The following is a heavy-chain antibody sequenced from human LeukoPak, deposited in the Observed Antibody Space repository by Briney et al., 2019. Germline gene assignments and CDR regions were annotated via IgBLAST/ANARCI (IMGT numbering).Heavy chain of an antibody. D-gene: IGHD4-17*01. CDR1: GFTFSIYA. CDR2: IYSGGST. V-gene: IGHV3-53*01. CDR3: ARAGTRGDYDAFDI. Sequence: GGSLRLSCAASGFTFSIYAMTWVRQAPGQGLEWVSVIYSGGSTYSADSVQGRFTISRDDSKNTLYLQMNSLRAEDTAVYYCARAGTRGDYDAFDIWGQGTMVTVSS. J-gene: IGHJ3*02.